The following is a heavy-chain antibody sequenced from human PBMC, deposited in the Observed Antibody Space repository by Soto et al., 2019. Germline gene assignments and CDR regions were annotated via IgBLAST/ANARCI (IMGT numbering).Heavy chain of an antibody. D-gene: IGHD3-16*01. CDR1: GYTFTGFY. CDR3: ARMETFGSLNWFDP. J-gene: IGHJ5*02. Sequence: SVKVSCKASGYTFTGFYMHWVRQAPGQGLEWMGWINPNNGGTGYAQKFQGRVTMTRDISIATAYMELSSLRSDDTAIYYCARMETFGSLNWFDPWGQGTLVTVSS. CDR2: INPNNGGT. V-gene: IGHV1-2*02.